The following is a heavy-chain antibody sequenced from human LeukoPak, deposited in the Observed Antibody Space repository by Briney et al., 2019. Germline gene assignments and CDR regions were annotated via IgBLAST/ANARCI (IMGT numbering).Heavy chain of an antibody. J-gene: IGHJ4*02. CDR1: GFTFSSYA. V-gene: IGHV3-30-3*01. D-gene: IGHD1/OR15-1a*01. CDR3: ARDPGRTGFDY. Sequence: GRSLRLSCAASGFTFSSYAMHWVRQAPGKGLEWVAVISYDGSNKYYADSVKGRFTISRDNSKNTLYLRMTSLRAEDTAVYYCARDPGRTGFDYWGQGTLVTVSS. CDR2: ISYDGSNK.